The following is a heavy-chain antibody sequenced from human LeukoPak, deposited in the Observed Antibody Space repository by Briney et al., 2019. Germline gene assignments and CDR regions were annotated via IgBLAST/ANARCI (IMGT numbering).Heavy chain of an antibody. Sequence: GGSLRLSCAASGFTFSDYYMSWIRQAPGKGLEWVSYISSSGSTIYYADSVKGRFTISRDNAKNSLYLQMNSLRAEDTAVYYCAKEKKGYYYGSGSYYGDFDYWGQGTLVTVSS. CDR2: ISSSGSTI. CDR1: GFTFSDYY. J-gene: IGHJ4*02. V-gene: IGHV3-11*01. CDR3: AKEKKGYYYGSGSYYGDFDY. D-gene: IGHD3-10*01.